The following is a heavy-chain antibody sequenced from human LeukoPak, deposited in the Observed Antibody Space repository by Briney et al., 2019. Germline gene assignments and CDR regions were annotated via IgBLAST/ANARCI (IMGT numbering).Heavy chain of an antibody. D-gene: IGHD3-10*01. CDR3: ARDQGYYGSGSYYFHY. J-gene: IGHJ4*02. CDR1: GITFSSYS. V-gene: IGHV3-21*01. CDR2: ISSSSSYI. Sequence: PGGSLRLSCGASGITFSSYSMNWVRQAPGKGLKWVSSISSSSSYIYYADSVKGRFTISRDNAKNSLYLQMNSLRAEDTAVYYCARDQGYYGSGSYYFHYWGQGTLVTVSS.